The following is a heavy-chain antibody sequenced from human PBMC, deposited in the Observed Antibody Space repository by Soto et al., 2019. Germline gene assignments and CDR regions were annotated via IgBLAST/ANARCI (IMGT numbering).Heavy chain of an antibody. CDR3: ARGWTRVRGVIPFGDY. D-gene: IGHD3-10*01. J-gene: IGHJ4*02. CDR1: GGSFSGYY. CDR2: IYHSGST. Sequence: QVQLQQWGAGLLKPSETLSLTCAVYGGSFSGYYWSWIRQPPGKGLEWIGEIYHSGSTNYNPSLMSRVTISVDTSKNQFSLKLSSVTAADTAVYYCARGWTRVRGVIPFGDYWGQGTLVTVSS. V-gene: IGHV4-34*01.